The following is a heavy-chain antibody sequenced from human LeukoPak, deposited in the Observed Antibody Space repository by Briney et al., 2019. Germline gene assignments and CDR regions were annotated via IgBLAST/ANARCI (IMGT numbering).Heavy chain of an antibody. CDR2: ISASANST. CDR3: AKAGSNTVAYTLYFDY. CDR1: GFTFDIYA. Sequence: GGSLRLSCAASGFTFDIYAMTWVRQAPGKGPDWVSGISASANSTYYADSVKGRFTISRDNSKNTLYLQMNSLRPEDTAVYNCAKAGSNTVAYTLYFDYWGQGTLVTVSS. V-gene: IGHV3-23*01. D-gene: IGHD3-16*01. J-gene: IGHJ4*02.